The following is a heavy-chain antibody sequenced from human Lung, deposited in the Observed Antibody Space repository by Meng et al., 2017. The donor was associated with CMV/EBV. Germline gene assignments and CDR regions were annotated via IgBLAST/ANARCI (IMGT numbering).Heavy chain of an antibody. CDR1: GYTFLGYN. CDR2: INPNTGAT. D-gene: IGHD3-3*01. V-gene: IGHV1-2*02. CDR3: ARLFHTSLGTNYYYGMDV. J-gene: IGHJ6*02. Sequence: SXXVSXKASGYTFLGYNIHWVRQAPGQGLEWMGWINPNTGATKFAERFQGRVTLTTDTSISTAYMELSRLKSDDTAVFFCARLFHTSLGTNYYYGMDVLGQGXTVTVSS.